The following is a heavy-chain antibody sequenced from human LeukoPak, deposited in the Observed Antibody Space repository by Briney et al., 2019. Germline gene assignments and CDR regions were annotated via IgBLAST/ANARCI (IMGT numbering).Heavy chain of an antibody. CDR2: IYYSGST. J-gene: IGHJ5*02. Sequence: PSETLSLTCTVSGGSISSYYWSWIRQPPGKGLEWIGYIYYSGSTNYNPSLKSRVTISVDTSKNQFSLKLSSVTAADTAVYYCARDSDSSGWYGANWFDPWGQGTLVTVSS. D-gene: IGHD6-19*01. V-gene: IGHV4-59*01. CDR3: ARDSDSSGWYGANWFDP. CDR1: GGSISSYY.